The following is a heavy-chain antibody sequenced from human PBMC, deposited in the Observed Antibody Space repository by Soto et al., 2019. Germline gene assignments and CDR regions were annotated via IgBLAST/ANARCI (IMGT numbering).Heavy chain of an antibody. Sequence: SETLSLTCTVSGGSVSSSNFYWGWVRQSPGKGLEWIGSIYYSGSTYYNPSLESRVTISVDKSRNQFSLKVISVTAADTAVYYCARLEGLATISYYFDYWGQGTLVTVSS. J-gene: IGHJ4*02. CDR3: ARLEGLATISYYFDY. CDR1: GGSVSSSNFY. CDR2: IYYSGST. D-gene: IGHD3-9*01. V-gene: IGHV4-39*01.